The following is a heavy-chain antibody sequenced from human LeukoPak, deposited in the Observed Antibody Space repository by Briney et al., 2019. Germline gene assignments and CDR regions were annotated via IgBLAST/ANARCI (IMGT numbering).Heavy chain of an antibody. CDR2: ISGSGGSA. CDR3: AKTTVTADIDY. V-gene: IGHV3-23*01. J-gene: IGHJ4*02. D-gene: IGHD4-17*01. Sequence: GGSLRLSCAASGFTFSSYAMSWVRQAPGKGLEWVSAISGSGGSAYYAHSAKGRFTTSRDNSKKTLYLQMNSLRAEDTAVYYCAKTTVTADIDYWGQGTLVTVSS. CDR1: GFTFSSYA.